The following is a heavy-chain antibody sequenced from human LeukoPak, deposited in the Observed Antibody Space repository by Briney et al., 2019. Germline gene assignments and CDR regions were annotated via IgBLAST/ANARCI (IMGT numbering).Heavy chain of an antibody. D-gene: IGHD5-18*01. CDR1: GYSISSGYY. V-gene: IGHV4-38-2*02. CDR3: ARDNTLGTAMVRDYMDV. CDR2: IYHSGST. J-gene: IGHJ6*03. Sequence: PSETLSLTCTVSGYSISSGYYWGWIRPPPGKGLEWIGSIYHSGSTYYNPYLKSRVNISVDTSKNQFSLKLSSVTAAETAVYYGARDNTLGTAMVRDYMDVWGKGTTVTVSS.